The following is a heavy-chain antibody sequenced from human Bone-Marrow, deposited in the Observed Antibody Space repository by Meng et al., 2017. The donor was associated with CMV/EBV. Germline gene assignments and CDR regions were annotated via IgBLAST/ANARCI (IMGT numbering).Heavy chain of an antibody. J-gene: IGHJ6*02. D-gene: IGHD2-2*01. V-gene: IGHV4-59*01. CDR1: GGSISSYY. CDR2: IYYSGST. Sequence: SETLSLTCTVSGGSISSYYWSWIRQPPGKGLEWIGYIYYSGSTNYNPSLKSRVTISVDTSKNQFSLKLSSVTAADTAVYHCARDRCSSTRCYYEGYGMDVWGPGTTVTVSS. CDR3: ARDRCSSTRCYYEGYGMDV.